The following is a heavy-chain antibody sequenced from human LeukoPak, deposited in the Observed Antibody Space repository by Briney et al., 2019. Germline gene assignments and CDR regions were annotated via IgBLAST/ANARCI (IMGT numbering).Heavy chain of an antibody. CDR3: ARHSSYYDFWSGFDY. CDR1: GGSISSYY. CDR2: IYYSGST. D-gene: IGHD3-3*01. J-gene: IGHJ4*02. Sequence: SETLSLTCTVSGGSISSYYWSWIRQPPGKGLEWIGHIYYSGSTNYNPSLKSRVTISVDTSKNQFSLKLSSVTAADTAVYYCARHSSYYDFWSGFDYWGQGTLVTVSS. V-gene: IGHV4-59*08.